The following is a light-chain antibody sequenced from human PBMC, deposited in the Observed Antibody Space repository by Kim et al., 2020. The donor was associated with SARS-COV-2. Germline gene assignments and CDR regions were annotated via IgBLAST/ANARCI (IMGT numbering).Light chain of an antibody. Sequence: VTISCTGSSSNIGAGYDVHWYQQLPGTAPKLLIYGNSNRPSGVPDRFSGSKSGTSASPAITGLQAEDEADYYCQSYDSSLSGSGVFGTGTKVTVL. CDR2: GNS. CDR1: SSNIGAGYD. CDR3: QSYDSSLSGSGV. J-gene: IGLJ1*01. V-gene: IGLV1-40*01.